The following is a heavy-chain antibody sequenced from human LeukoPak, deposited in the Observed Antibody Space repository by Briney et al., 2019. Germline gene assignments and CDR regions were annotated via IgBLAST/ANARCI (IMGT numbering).Heavy chain of an antibody. J-gene: IGHJ4*02. CDR2: IHYSGRT. CDR1: GVSISGYY. V-gene: IGHV4-59*01. CDR3: AREWTPYFDY. Sequence: SETLSLTCTVSGVSISGYYWSWIRQPPGKGLEWIWYIHYSGRTNYNPSLTSRVTISLDMSKNQFSLRLGSVTAADTAVYYCAREWTPYFDYWGQGTLVTVSS. D-gene: IGHD3/OR15-3a*01.